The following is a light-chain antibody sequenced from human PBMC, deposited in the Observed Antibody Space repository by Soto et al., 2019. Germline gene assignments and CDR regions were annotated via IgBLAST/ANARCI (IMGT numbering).Light chain of an antibody. V-gene: IGKV1-39*01. CDR2: AAS. CDR1: QGISTY. CDR3: QQSYSATWT. J-gene: IGKJ1*01. Sequence: IKMTQSPSSLSASVGDRLTITCRASQGISTYLNWYQQKPGKAPKLLIYAASTLQSGVPSRFSGSASETDFTLTISSLQPEDFATYSCQQSYSATWTFGQGTRWIS.